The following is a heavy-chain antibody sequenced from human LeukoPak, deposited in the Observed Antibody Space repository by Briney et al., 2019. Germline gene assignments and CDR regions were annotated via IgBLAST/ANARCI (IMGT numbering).Heavy chain of an antibody. CDR3: ACLSGSGSYLDY. D-gene: IGHD3-10*01. CDR1: GFTFTAYG. Sequence: PGGSLRLSCAASGFTFTAYGMHWVRQAPGKGLEWLAVISFDGSGQYYADSVKGRFTISRDDSKNMLYLQMNSLRVEDTAVYYCACLSGSGSYLDYWGQGTLVTVSS. V-gene: IGHV3-30*03. J-gene: IGHJ4*02. CDR2: ISFDGSGQ.